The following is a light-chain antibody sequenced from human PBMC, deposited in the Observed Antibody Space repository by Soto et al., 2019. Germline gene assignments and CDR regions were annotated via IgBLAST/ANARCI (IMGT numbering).Light chain of an antibody. V-gene: IGLV2-11*01. CDR3: CSYSGIYNVV. CDR2: DVS. CDR1: SSDVGGYNY. Sequence: QSVLTQPRSVSGSPGQSVTISCTGTSSDVGGYNYVSWYQQHPGKAPKLMIYDVSKRPAGVPDRFSGSKSGNTASLTISGLQGEDAAGHYCCSYSGIYNVVFGGGTKVTVL. J-gene: IGLJ2*01.